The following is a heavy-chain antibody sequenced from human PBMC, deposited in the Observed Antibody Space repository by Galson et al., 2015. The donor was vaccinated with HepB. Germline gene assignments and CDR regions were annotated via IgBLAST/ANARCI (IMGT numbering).Heavy chain of an antibody. J-gene: IGHJ6*03. CDR3: VRDMDV. CDR1: GFTFSRHW. Sequence: SLRLSCAASGFTFSRHWMTWVRQAPGNGLEWVANIKDDGSERYYADSMKGRFTISRDNAKNSLYLQIDSLRAEDTALYYCVRDMDVWGKGTTVTVSS. V-gene: IGHV3-7*01. CDR2: IKDDGSER.